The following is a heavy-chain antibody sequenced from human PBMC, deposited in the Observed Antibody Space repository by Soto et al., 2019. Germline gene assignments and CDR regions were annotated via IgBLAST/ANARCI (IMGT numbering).Heavy chain of an antibody. J-gene: IGHJ6*02. CDR1: GGTFSSYA. V-gene: IGHV1-69*13. CDR2: IIPIFGTA. CDR3: AREGLYVYCGGHAGDVLYI. D-gene: IGHD2-21*01. Sequence: SVKVSCKASGGTFSSYAIRCVRQAPGQEIEWMGGIIPIFGTANYAQKFQGRVTITADESTSTAYMELSSLRSEDTAVYYCAREGLYVYCGGHAGDVLYICAQRTTVPVS.